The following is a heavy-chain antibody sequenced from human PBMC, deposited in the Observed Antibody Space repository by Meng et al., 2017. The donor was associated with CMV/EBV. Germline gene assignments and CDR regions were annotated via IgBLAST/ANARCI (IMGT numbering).Heavy chain of an antibody. CDR2: LSYDGSNK. Sequence: GGSLRLSCAASGFTFSSYAMHWVRQAPGKGLEWVAVLSYDGSNKYYADSVKGRFTISRDNSKNTLYLQMNSLRAEDTAVYYCARERLLRWGGAFDIWGQGTMVTVSS. CDR3: ARERLLRWGGAFDI. CDR1: GFTFSSYA. J-gene: IGHJ3*02. D-gene: IGHD2-21*01. V-gene: IGHV3-30-3*01.